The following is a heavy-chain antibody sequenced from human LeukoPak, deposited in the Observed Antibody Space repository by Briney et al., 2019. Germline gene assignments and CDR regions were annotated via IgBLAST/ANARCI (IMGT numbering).Heavy chain of an antibody. CDR2: IAGGGSST. D-gene: IGHD3-9*01. J-gene: IGHJ5*02. V-gene: IGHV3-23*01. CDR1: GFTVSFYA. CDR3: AKSPAVYYINPRGWFDP. Sequence: PGGSLRLSCAASGFTVSFYAMSWVRQAPGKGLEWVSVIAGGGSSTYYADSVKGRFTISRDNSKNTLYLQMNSLRVEDTAVYYCAKSPAVYYINPRGWFDPWGQGTLVTVSS.